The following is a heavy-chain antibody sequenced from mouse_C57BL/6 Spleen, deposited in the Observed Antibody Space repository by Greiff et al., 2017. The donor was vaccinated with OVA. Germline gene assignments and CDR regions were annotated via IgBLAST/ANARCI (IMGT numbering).Heavy chain of an antibody. CDR2: INPSNGGT. CDR3: ARSVYYGSPYWYFDV. Sequence: VQLQQPGTELVKPGASVKLSCKASGYTFTSYWMHWVKQRPGQGLEWIGNINPSNGGTNYNEKFKSKATLTVDKSSSTAYMQLSSLTSEDSAVYYCARSVYYGSPYWYFDVWGTGTTVTVSS. V-gene: IGHV1-53*01. J-gene: IGHJ1*03. CDR1: GYTFTSYW. D-gene: IGHD2-2*01.